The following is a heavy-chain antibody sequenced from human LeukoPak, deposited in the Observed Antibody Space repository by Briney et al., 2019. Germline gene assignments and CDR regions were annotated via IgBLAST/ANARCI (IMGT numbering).Heavy chain of an antibody. Sequence: PSETLSLTCTVSGGSISSGSYYWSWIRQPAGKGLEWIGRIYTSGSTNYNPSLKSRVTISVDTSKNQFSLKLSSVTAADTAVYYCARGVICSSTSCQIHRYYYYYYYMDVWGKGTTVTVSS. J-gene: IGHJ6*03. CDR2: IYTSGST. V-gene: IGHV4-61*02. CDR1: GGSISSGSYY. D-gene: IGHD2-2*01. CDR3: ARGVICSSTSCQIHRYYYYYYYMDV.